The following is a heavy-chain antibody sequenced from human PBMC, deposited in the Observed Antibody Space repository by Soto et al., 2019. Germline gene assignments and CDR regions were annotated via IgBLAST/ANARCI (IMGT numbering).Heavy chain of an antibody. CDR2: IYYSGST. D-gene: IGHD3-3*01. Sequence: SETLSLTCTVSGCSVSSGSYYWSWIRQPPGKGLEWIGYIYYSGSTNYNPSLKSRVTISVDTSKNQFSLKLSSVTAADTAVYYCARDMRYYDFWSGYYGSGYWFDPWGQGTLVTVSS. J-gene: IGHJ5*02. CDR3: ARDMRYYDFWSGYYGSGYWFDP. V-gene: IGHV4-61*01. CDR1: GCSVSSGSYY.